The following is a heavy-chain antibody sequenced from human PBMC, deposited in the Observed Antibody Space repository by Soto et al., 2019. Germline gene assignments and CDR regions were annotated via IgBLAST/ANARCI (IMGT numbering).Heavy chain of an antibody. J-gene: IGHJ3*02. CDR1: GGTFSSYA. Sequence: SSVNVSCKASGGTFSSYASSWVRQAPGQGLEWMGGIVPIFGTANYAQKFQGRVTITADESTSTAYMELSSLRSEDTAVYYCARDRPPYNRYFDWLLYRYDAFDIWGQGTMVTVSS. CDR2: IVPIFGTA. D-gene: IGHD3-9*01. CDR3: ARDRPPYNRYFDWLLYRYDAFDI. V-gene: IGHV1-69*13.